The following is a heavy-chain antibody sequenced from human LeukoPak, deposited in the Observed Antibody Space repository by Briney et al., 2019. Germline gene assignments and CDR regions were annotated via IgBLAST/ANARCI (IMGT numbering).Heavy chain of an antibody. J-gene: IGHJ3*02. D-gene: IGHD2-2*01. V-gene: IGHV4-34*01. CDR3: ARGPLGYCSSTSCSKGAFDI. Sequence: SETLSLTCAVYGGSFSGYNWSWIRQPPGQGLEWIGEINHSGSTNYNPSLKSRVTISVDTSKNQFSLKLTSVTAADTAVYYCARGPLGYCSSTSCSKGAFDIWGQGTMVTVSS. CDR1: GGSFSGYN. CDR2: INHSGST.